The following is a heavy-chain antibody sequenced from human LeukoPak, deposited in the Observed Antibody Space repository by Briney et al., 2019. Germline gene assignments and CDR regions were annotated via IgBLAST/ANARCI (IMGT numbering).Heavy chain of an antibody. Sequence: SVKVSCKASGGTFSSYAISWVRQAPGQGLEWMGGIIPTFGTANYAQKFQGRVTITTDESTSTAYMELSSLRSEDTAVYYCARTPGRGGIAAAGTLYYYYMDVWGKGTTVTVSS. D-gene: IGHD6-13*01. CDR3: ARTPGRGGIAAAGTLYYYYMDV. V-gene: IGHV1-69*05. CDR2: IIPTFGTA. CDR1: GGTFSSYA. J-gene: IGHJ6*03.